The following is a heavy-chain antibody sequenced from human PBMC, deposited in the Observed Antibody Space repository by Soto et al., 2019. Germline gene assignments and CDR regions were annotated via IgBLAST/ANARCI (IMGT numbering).Heavy chain of an antibody. CDR1: GYTFTSYY. CDR3: ASSPAYGSSWYGIPPDRSHGMDV. Sequence: QMQLVQSGAEVKKPGASVKVSCKASGYTFTSYYIHWVRQAPGQGLEWMGIINARGGITTYAQKFQGRRTLTGDTSTSTVYMALSSLTSEDTAMYHCASSPAYGSSWYGIPPDRSHGMDVWGQGTTVTVSS. V-gene: IGHV1-46*01. D-gene: IGHD6-13*01. CDR2: INARGGIT. J-gene: IGHJ6*02.